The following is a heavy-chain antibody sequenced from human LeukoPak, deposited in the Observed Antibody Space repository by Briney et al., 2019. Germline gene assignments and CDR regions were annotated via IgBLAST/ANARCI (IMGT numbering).Heavy chain of an antibody. Sequence: PSETLSLTCTVSGRSISSSNYFWGWIRQPPGKGLEWIGNIYYSGSTYYNPSLKSRVTISVDTSKNQFSLQLSSVTVADTAVYYCARQLYSSATVWGQGTTVTVSS. V-gene: IGHV4-39*01. J-gene: IGHJ6*02. CDR3: ARQLYSSATV. CDR1: GRSISSSNYF. D-gene: IGHD6-25*01. CDR2: IYYSGST.